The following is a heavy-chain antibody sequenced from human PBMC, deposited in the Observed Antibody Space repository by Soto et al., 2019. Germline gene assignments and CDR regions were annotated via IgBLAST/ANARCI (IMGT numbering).Heavy chain of an antibody. CDR2: ISYDGSND. CDR1: GFTFSGFG. D-gene: IGHD3-22*01. CDR3: AKDLYDTSGFYPYFDS. Sequence: PGGSLRLSCAASGFTFSGFGMHWVRQAPGKGLEWVATISYDGSNDFYEESVKGRFTISRDNSKNTLWLQMNSLRPEDTAVYYCAKDLYDTSGFYPYFDSWGQGTLVTVSS. V-gene: IGHV3-30*18. J-gene: IGHJ4*02.